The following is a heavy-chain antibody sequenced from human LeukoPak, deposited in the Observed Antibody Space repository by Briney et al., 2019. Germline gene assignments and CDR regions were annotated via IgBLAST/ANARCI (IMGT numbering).Heavy chain of an antibody. J-gene: IGHJ6*03. V-gene: IGHV1-18*01. CDR3: ARGRVSSSTWYSTYYYYFYMDV. CDR2: ISAYNGNT. Sequence: ASVKVSCKASGYTFTSYGISWVRQAPGQGLEWMGWISAYNGNTNYAQKLQGRVTMTTDTSTSTAYMELRSLRSDDTAVYYCARGRVSSSTWYSTYYYYFYMDVWGKGTTVTVSS. D-gene: IGHD1-1*01. CDR1: GYTFTSYG.